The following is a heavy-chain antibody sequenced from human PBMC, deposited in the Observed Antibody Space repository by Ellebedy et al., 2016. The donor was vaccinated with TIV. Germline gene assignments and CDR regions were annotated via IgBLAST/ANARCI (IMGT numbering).Heavy chain of an antibody. Sequence: GESLKISCVASGFTFGRYQMHWVRQAPGNKLVWVSRIKSDGSSTTYADSVKGRFTTSRDNARNTLYLQMNSLRAEDTALYYCAREPQENPRYGWFDPWGQGTLVTVSS. CDR2: IKSDGSST. CDR3: AREPQENPRYGWFDP. D-gene: IGHD3-16*02. J-gene: IGHJ5*02. V-gene: IGHV3-74*01. CDR1: GFTFGRYQ.